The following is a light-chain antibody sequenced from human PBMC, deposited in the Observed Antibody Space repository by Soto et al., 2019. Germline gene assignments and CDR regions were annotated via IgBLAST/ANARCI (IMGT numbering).Light chain of an antibody. CDR3: SSYTRSSTLVV. J-gene: IGLJ2*01. CDR2: EVS. CDR1: SRDVGGYNY. V-gene: IGLV2-14*01. Sequence: QSALTQPASVSGSPGQSITISCTGTSRDVGGYNYVSWYQQHPGKAPKLMIYEVSNRPSGVSNRFSGSKSGNTASLTISGLQADDEADYYCSSYTRSSTLVVFGGGTKLTVL.